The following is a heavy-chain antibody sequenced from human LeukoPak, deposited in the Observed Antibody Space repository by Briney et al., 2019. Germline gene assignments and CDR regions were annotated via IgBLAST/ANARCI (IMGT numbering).Heavy chain of an antibody. CDR3: ARGTGYCSSTSCYWGYLSYYYYYYMDV. CDR1: GYTFTAYY. J-gene: IGHJ6*03. D-gene: IGHD2-2*01. V-gene: IGHV1-8*02. CDR2: MNPNSGNT. Sequence: ASVKVSCKASGYTFTAYYMHWVRQATGQGLEWMGWMNPNSGNTGYAQKFQGRVTMTRNTSISTAYMELSSLRSEDTAVYYCARGTGYCSSTSCYWGYLSYYYYYYMDVWGKGTTVTISS.